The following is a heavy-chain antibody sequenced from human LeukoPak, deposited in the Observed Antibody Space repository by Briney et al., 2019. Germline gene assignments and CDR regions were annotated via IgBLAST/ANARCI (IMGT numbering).Heavy chain of an antibody. Sequence: GGSLRLSCAASGFSFSGHWMHWARHLPGKGLVWVSRISPTGSTTSYADSVKGRFTVSRDNAKNTLYLQVNNLRAEDTAVYYCARGPNSNWSGLDFWGQGTLLTVSS. CDR3: ARGPNSNWSGLDF. CDR1: GFSFSGHW. CDR2: ISPTGSTT. D-gene: IGHD6-6*01. V-gene: IGHV3-74*01. J-gene: IGHJ4*02.